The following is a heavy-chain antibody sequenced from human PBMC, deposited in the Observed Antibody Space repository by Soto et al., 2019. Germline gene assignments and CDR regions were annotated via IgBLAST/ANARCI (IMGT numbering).Heavy chain of an antibody. CDR3: ARVAGISYYNHMDV. CDR1: GVSLKTYY. D-gene: IGHD1-20*01. CDR2: IFFSGSP. V-gene: IGHV4-59*13. J-gene: IGHJ6*03. Sequence: QVHLQESGPGLVRPSETLSLTCTVSGVSLKTYYWSWIRLPPGGGLEGIGYIFFSGSPNYTPSLRSRVPMSLETSNNHSTLKMSSLTAADTAVYYCARVAGISYYNHMDVWGKGTTVTVSS.